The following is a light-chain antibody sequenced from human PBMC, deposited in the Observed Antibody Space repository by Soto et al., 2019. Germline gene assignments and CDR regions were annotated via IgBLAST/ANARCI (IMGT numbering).Light chain of an antibody. CDR3: QQRSNWPPTCT. Sequence: EIVLTQSPATLSLSPGERATLSCRASQSVSSYLAWYQQKPGQAPRLLIYDAANRATGIPARFSGSGSGTDFTLTISIPEPEDFAVYYCQQRSNWPPTCTFGQGTKLEIK. CDR2: DAA. CDR1: QSVSSY. V-gene: IGKV3-11*01. J-gene: IGKJ2*02.